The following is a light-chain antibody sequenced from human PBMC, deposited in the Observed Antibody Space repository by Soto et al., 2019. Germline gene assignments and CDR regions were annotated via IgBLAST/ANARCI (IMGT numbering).Light chain of an antibody. Sequence: QSALTQPASVSGSPGQSITISCTGTSSDVGSYNYVSWYQQHLGKAPKLMIYEVSDRPSGISSRFSGSKSGNTASLTISGLQTEDEADYYCSSYTSSSTLFGTGTKLTVL. V-gene: IGLV2-14*01. CDR1: SSDVGSYNY. CDR3: SSYTSSSTL. J-gene: IGLJ1*01. CDR2: EVS.